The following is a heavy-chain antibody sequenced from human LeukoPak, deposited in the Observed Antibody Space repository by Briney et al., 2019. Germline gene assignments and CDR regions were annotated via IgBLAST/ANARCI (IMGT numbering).Heavy chain of an antibody. Sequence: GRSLRLSCAASGFTFSRYAMNWVRQAPGKGLEWVAAMSYDGTKRYYPGSVEGRFTISRDNSENTLFLQMNSLRPQDTAVYYCPKDSVWQVDPTPYDTCDIWGQGTMVTVSS. CDR3: PKDSVWQVDPTPYDTCDI. V-gene: IGHV3-30*14. CDR2: MSYDGTKR. CDR1: GFTFSRYA. D-gene: IGHD3-22*01. J-gene: IGHJ3*02.